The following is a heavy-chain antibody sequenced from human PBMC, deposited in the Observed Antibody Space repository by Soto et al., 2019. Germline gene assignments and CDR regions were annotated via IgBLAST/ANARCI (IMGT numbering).Heavy chain of an antibody. V-gene: IGHV3-33*01. CDR1: GFTFSRFG. D-gene: IGHD4-17*01. J-gene: IGHJ4*02. Sequence: QVQLVESGGGVVQPGTSLRLSCAASGFTFSRFGMHWVRQSPGKGLEWVGVILNDGSNEKYADSVKGRFTISRDNSKNTLYLQMNSLRAEDTAVYYCARDDDFDDNGLDYWGQGTLVTVSS. CDR2: ILNDGSNE. CDR3: ARDDDFDDNGLDY.